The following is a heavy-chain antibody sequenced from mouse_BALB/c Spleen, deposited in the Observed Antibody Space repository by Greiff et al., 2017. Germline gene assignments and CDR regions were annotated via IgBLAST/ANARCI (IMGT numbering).Heavy chain of an antibody. Sequence: VKLVESGAELMKPGASVKISCKATGYTFSSYWIEWVKQRPGHGLEWIGEILPGSGSTNYNEKFKGKATFTADTSSNTAYMQLSSLTSEDSAVYYCARGDNYYGSSHWYFDVWGAGTTVTVSS. CDR1: GYTFSSYW. D-gene: IGHD1-1*01. V-gene: IGHV1-9*01. CDR2: ILPGSGST. J-gene: IGHJ1*01. CDR3: ARGDNYYGSSHWYFDV.